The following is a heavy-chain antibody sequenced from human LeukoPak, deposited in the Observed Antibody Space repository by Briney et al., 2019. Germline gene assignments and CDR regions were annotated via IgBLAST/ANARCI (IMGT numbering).Heavy chain of an antibody. J-gene: IGHJ4*02. Sequence: PGGSLRLSCAASGFTFSSYWMHWVRQAPGKGLVWVSRINSDGRSTTYADSVKGRFPISRANAKNTLYLQMNSLRAEDTAVYYCAREYYYDNYFDYWGQGTLVTVSS. CDR2: INSDGRST. V-gene: IGHV3-74*01. CDR3: AREYYYDNYFDY. CDR1: GFTFSSYW. D-gene: IGHD3-22*01.